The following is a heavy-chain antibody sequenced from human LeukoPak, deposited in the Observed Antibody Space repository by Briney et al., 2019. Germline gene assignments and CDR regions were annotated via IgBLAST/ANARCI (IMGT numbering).Heavy chain of an antibody. CDR2: INGDGTVT. J-gene: IGHJ4*02. Sequence: SGGSLRLSCAVSGFTFSNYWMHWVRQAPGKGLVWFSRINGDGTVTFYADSVKGRFTISRDNAKNTLFLQMNSLRVEDTAVYYCTPGGGRGTLVTVSS. CDR1: GFTFSNYW. CDR3: TPG. D-gene: IGHD3-10*01. V-gene: IGHV3-74*01.